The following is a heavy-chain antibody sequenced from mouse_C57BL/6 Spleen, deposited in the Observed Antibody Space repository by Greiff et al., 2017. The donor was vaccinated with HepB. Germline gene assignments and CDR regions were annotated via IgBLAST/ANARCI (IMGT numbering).Heavy chain of an antibody. V-gene: IGHV1-64*01. Sequence: QVQLQQPGAELVKPGASVKLSCKASGYTFISYWMHWVKQRPGQGLEWIGMIHPNSGSTNYNEKFKSKATLTVDKSSSTAYMQLSSLTSEDSAVYYCARYRTYWYFDVWGTGTTVTVSS. CDR2: IHPNSGST. J-gene: IGHJ1*03. CDR3: ARYRTYWYFDV. CDR1: GYTFISYW.